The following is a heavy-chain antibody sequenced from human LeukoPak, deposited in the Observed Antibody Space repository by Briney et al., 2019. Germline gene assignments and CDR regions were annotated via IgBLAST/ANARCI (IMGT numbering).Heavy chain of an antibody. CDR3: ARDRSIGSGSYYGPNWFDP. CDR2: IYTSGST. D-gene: IGHD3-10*01. V-gene: IGHV4-61*02. Sequence: PSETLSLTCPVSGGSLSSGSYYWGWIREPAGKGLEWIGRIYTSGSTNYNPSLKSRVTISVDTSKNQFSLKLSSVTAADTAVYYCARDRSIGSGSYYGPNWFDPWGQGTLVTVSS. J-gene: IGHJ5*02. CDR1: GGSLSSGSYY.